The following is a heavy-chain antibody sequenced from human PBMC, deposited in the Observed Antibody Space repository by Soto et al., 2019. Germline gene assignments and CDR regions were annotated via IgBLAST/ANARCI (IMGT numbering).Heavy chain of an antibody. CDR3: AHREGDDYVWGSYKDDFDI. CDR1: GFSLNTTAVG. J-gene: IGHJ3*02. CDR2: IYWDNDK. V-gene: IGHV2-5*02. D-gene: IGHD3-16*01. Sequence: SGPTLVNPTQTLTLTCTFSGFSLNTTAVGVGWIRQPPGKALEWLALIYWDNDKRYNPSLKTRLTITKDTSKNQVVLKMTNMDPVETATYFCAHREGDDYVWGSYKDDFDIWGQGTMVTVSS.